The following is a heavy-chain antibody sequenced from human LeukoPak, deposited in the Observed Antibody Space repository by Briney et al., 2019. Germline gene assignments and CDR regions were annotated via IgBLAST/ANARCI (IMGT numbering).Heavy chain of an antibody. D-gene: IGHD1-26*01. V-gene: IGHV1-46*01. CDR2: INPSGGST. CDR3: ARDDRRIVGATTADY. Sequence: ASVKVSCKASGYTFTSYYMHWVRQAPGQGLEWMGIINPSGGSTSYAQKFQGRVTMTRDTSTSTVYMELSSLRSEDTAVYYCARDDRRIVGATTADYWGQGTLVTVSS. CDR1: GYTFTSYY. J-gene: IGHJ4*02.